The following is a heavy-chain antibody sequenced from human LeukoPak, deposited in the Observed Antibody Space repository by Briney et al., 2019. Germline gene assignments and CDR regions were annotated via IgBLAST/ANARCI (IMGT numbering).Heavy chain of an antibody. Sequence: ASVKVSCKASGYTFTGYYMHWVRQAPGQGLEWMGWINPNSGGTNYAQKFQGRVTMTRDTSISTAYMELSRLRSDDTAVYYCARGLVVDATLNGFDPWGQGTLVTVSS. CDR2: INPNSGGT. CDR1: GYTFTGYY. V-gene: IGHV1-2*02. J-gene: IGHJ5*02. CDR3: ARGLVVDATLNGFDP. D-gene: IGHD2-8*02.